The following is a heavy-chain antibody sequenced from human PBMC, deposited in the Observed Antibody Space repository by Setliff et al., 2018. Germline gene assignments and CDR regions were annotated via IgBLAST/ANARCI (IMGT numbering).Heavy chain of an antibody. CDR1: GDSMSNYH. V-gene: IGHV4-59*12. CDR2: IFDNGNT. J-gene: IGHJ4*02. D-gene: IGHD2-8*02. Sequence: SETLSLTCTVSGDSMSNYHWSWIRQPPGKGLEWIGYIFDNGNTYYNPSLKSRVTISVDTSKNQFSLKLSSVTAADTALYYCTVYNTGSSKDHYWGQGTPVTVSS. CDR3: TVYNTGSSKDHY.